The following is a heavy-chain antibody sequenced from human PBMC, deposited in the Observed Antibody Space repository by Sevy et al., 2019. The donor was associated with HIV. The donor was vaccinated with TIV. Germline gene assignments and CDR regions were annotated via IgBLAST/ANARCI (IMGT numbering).Heavy chain of an antibody. CDR1: GFTFSSYV. CDR3: ARDVVPWRYSYGFDY. V-gene: IGHV3-30-3*01. D-gene: IGHD5-18*01. CDR2: ISYDGDNK. J-gene: IGHJ4*02. Sequence: GGSLRLSCAASGFTFSSYVMHWVRQAPGKGLEWVAVISYDGDNKYYADSVKGRFTISRDNSKNTLYLQMNSLRVEDTAVYYCARDVVPWRYSYGFDYWGQRTMVTVSS.